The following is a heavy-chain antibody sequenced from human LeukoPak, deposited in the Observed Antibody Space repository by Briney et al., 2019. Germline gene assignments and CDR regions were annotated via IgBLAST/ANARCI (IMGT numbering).Heavy chain of an antibody. J-gene: IGHJ4*02. V-gene: IGHV3-74*01. D-gene: IGHD3-22*01. CDR1: GFTFTTYW. CDR3: ARESPYYDSSGYGY. CDR2: IFGDGSST. Sequence: GGSLRLSCAASGFTFTTYWMHWVRQAPGKGLVWVSRIFGDGSSTSYADSVKGRFTISRDNAKNTLYLQMNSLRAEDTAVYYCARESPYYDSSGYGYWGQGTLVTVSS.